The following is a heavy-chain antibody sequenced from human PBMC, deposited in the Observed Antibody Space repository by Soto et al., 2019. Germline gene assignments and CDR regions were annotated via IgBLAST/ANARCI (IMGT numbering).Heavy chain of an antibody. V-gene: IGHV4-59*01. CDR2: IYYSGST. D-gene: IGHD3-3*01. J-gene: IGHJ5*02. CDR3: ARGVSYYDFWSGFHAHFDP. Sequence: RQPPGKGLEWIGYIYYSGSTNYNPSLKSRVTISVDTSKNQFSLKLSSVTAADTAVYYCARGVSYYDFWSGFHAHFDPWGQGTLVTVSS.